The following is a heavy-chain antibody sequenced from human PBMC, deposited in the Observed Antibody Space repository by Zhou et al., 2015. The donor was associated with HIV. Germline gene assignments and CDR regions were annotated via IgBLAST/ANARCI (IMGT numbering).Heavy chain of an antibody. CDR3: AKERGRHYDRVTGNQNGRYFEV. J-gene: IGHJ2*01. D-gene: IGHD2-21*02. CDR2: IVPLTRST. CDR1: GDPFSSYA. V-gene: IGHV1-69*18. Sequence: QSQIVQSGAEVKQPGSSVKLSCRSSGDPFSSYAVTWVRQAPGQGPEFMGRIVPLTRSTLYSEKFRDRIKITADLSTTSVFLEVYRSDVFRHGRLFCAKERGRHYDRVTGNQNGRYFEVWGRGTSVTVSS.